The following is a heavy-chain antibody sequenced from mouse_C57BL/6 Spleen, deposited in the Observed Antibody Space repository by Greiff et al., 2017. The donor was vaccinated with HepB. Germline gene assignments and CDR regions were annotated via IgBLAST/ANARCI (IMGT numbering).Heavy chain of an antibody. CDR3: ATDDGSSWLAY. J-gene: IGHJ3*01. CDR2: IDPEDGDT. D-gene: IGHD1-1*01. V-gene: IGHV14-1*01. Sequence: AHVKQSGAELVRPGASVKLSCTASGFNIKDYYMHWVKQRPEQGLEWIGRIDPEDGDTEYAPKFQGKATMTADTSSNTSYLQLSSLTSEDTAVYYCATDDGSSWLAYWGRGTLVTVSA. CDR1: GFNIKDYY.